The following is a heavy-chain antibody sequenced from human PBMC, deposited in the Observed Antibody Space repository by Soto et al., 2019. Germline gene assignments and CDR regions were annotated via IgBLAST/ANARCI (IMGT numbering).Heavy chain of an antibody. D-gene: IGHD6-19*01. J-gene: IGHJ4*02. CDR2: ISGGGSST. CDR3: AKTEQWLIAYFDY. Sequence: EVQLLESGGGLVQPGGSLRLSCAASGFTFSTFAMSWVRQAPGKGPEWVSGISGGGSSTYYADSVKGRFTISRDNSKNTLYLQMNSLRAEDTAVYYCAKTEQWLIAYFDYWGQGTLVTVSS. CDR1: GFTFSTFA. V-gene: IGHV3-23*01.